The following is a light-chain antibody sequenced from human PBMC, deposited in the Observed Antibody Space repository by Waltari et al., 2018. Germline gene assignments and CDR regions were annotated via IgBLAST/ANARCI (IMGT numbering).Light chain of an antibody. CDR3: QAWDSGTAMV. CDR1: ELGNRY. CDR2: QDN. V-gene: IGLV3-1*01. Sequence: SYELTQPPSVSVSPGQTATITCSGNELGNRYASWYQQRPGQSPLLVIYQDNKRPSGIPERFSGSNSGNTATLTISGTQSMDEADYYCQAWDSGTAMVFGGGTKLTVL. J-gene: IGLJ3*02.